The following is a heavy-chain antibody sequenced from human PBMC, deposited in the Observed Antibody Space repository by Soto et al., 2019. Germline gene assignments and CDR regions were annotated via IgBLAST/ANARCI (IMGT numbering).Heavy chain of an antibody. D-gene: IGHD5-12*01. V-gene: IGHV4-34*01. CDR1: GESFIGYY. J-gene: IGHJ5*02. Sequence: SETLSLTCAVYGESFIGYYWTWIRQSPGKGLEWIGEINHGGSTNYNPSLKSRVTISIDTSKNQFSLKLTSVTAADTSVYYCARTDIVTTNWSEPWGQGTLVNVSS. CDR3: ARTDIVTTNWSEP. CDR2: INHGGST.